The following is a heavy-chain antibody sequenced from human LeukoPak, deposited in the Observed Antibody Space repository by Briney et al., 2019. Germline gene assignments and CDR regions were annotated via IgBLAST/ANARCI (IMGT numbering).Heavy chain of an antibody. V-gene: IGHV3-30*02. J-gene: IGHJ4*02. D-gene: IGHD6-13*01. CDR1: GFTFLSYG. CDR3: AKDSSRGSSHFDY. CDR2: IRYDGSNK. Sequence: GGSLRLSCAASGFTFLSYGMHWVRQAPGKGLEWVAFIRYDGSNKYYADSVKGRFTISRDNSKNTLCLQMNSLRAEDTAVYYCAKDSSRGSSHFDYWGQGTLVTVSS.